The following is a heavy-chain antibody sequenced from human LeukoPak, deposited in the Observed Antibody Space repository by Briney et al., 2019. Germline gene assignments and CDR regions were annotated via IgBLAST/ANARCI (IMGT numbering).Heavy chain of an antibody. CDR1: GFIFSSYW. CDR3: ARVSIGAWYFDL. V-gene: IGHV3-74*01. J-gene: IGHJ2*01. CDR2: FNGDGSNT. D-gene: IGHD3-16*01. Sequence: GGSLRLSCAPSGFIFSSYWMHWVRQAPGEGRVWVSRFNGDGSNTIYGHSVTGRFPIPRDNAKNTQYLQMNRLGAEDTAVYYWARVSIGAWYFDLWGRGTLVTVSS.